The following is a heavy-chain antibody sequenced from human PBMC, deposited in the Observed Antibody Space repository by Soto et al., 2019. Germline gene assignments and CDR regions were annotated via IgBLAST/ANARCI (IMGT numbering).Heavy chain of an antibody. CDR2: IYSDGST. J-gene: IGHJ4*02. CDR1: GIIVSCIY. V-gene: IGHV3-53*01. D-gene: IGHD3-22*01. CDR3: ARNYYDSGGGFDY. Sequence: GSLRLSWAASGIIVSCIYMSWVSQAPGKGLEWVSVIYSDGSTYYADSVKGRFTISRDNSKNTLYLQMNSLRAEDTAVYYCARNYYDSGGGFDYWGQGTLVTVSS.